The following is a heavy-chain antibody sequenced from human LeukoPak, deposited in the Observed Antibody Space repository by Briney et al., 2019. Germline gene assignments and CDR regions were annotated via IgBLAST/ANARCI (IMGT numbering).Heavy chain of an antibody. CDR1: GGSFSGYY. CDR2: INHSGST. D-gene: IGHD6-13*01. Sequence: MSSETLSLTCAVYGGSFSGYYWSWIRQPPGKGLEWIGEINHSGSTNYNPSLKSRVTISVDTSKNQFSLKLSSVTAADTAVYYCARVVGKASRMDVWGQGTTVTVSS. CDR3: ARVVGKASRMDV. V-gene: IGHV4-34*01. J-gene: IGHJ6*02.